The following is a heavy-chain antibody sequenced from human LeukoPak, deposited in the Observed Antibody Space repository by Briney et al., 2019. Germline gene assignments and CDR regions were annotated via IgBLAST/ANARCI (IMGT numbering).Heavy chain of an antibody. CDR1: GGSMSSYY. CDR3: ARGDYHAGGGRNWFGP. D-gene: IGHD3-16*01. J-gene: IGHJ5*02. Sequence: PSETLSLTCTVSGGSMSSYYWSFIRQSAGTGLEWLGRIHTSGTTWYNPSLKSRVTLSVDASKNQFSLGLTSVTAADTAVYYCARGDYHAGGGRNWFGPWGQGTLVTVSS. V-gene: IGHV4-4*07. CDR2: IHTSGTT.